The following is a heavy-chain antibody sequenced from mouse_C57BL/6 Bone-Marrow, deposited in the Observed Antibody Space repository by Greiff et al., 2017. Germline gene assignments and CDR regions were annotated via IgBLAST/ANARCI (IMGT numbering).Heavy chain of an antibody. J-gene: IGHJ4*01. CDR1: GFTFTDYY. Sequence: EVKLMESGGGLVQPGGSLSLSCAASGFTFTDYYMSWVRQPPGKALEWLGFIRNKANGYTTEYSASVKGRFTISRDNSQSILYLQMNALRAEDSATYYCARTLRRNAMVYWGQGTSVTVSS. CDR3: ARTLRRNAMVY. V-gene: IGHV7-3*01. D-gene: IGHD1-1*01. CDR2: IRNKANGYTT.